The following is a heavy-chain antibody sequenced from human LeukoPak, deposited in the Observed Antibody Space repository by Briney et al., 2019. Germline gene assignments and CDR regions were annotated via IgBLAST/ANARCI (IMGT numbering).Heavy chain of an antibody. CDR3: ARVDIVVVPAARPEY. D-gene: IGHD2-2*01. CDR2: ISSSSSYI. CDR1: GFTFSSYS. V-gene: IGHV3-21*01. Sequence: GGSLRLSCAASGFTFSSYSMNWVRQAPGKGLEWVSSISSSSSYIYCADSVKGRFTISRDNAKNSLYLQMNSLRAEDTAVYYCARVDIVVVPAARPEYWGQGTLVTVSS. J-gene: IGHJ4*02.